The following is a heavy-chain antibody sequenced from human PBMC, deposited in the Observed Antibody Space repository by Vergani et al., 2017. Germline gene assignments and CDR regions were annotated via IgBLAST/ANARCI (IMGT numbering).Heavy chain of an antibody. CDR1: GDSVISTDYH. J-gene: IGHJ4*02. V-gene: IGHV4-39*01. CDR2: MGYSGST. D-gene: IGHD2-15*01. Sequence: QVQLQESGPGLVKPSETLSLTCTVSGDSVISTDYHWGWIRQPPGKGLELIGSMGYSGSTSYNPSLVSRISISFETPKNQFSLRLTSVTAADTAVYYCASIRGACRAAYCHSYDFWGPGTLVGVSS. CDR3: ASIRGACRAAYCHSYDF.